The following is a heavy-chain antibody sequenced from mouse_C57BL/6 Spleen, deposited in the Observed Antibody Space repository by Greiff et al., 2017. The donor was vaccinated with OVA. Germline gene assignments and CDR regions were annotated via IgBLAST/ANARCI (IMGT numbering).Heavy chain of an antibody. CDR3: ATLYYYGSSYGYFDV. CDR1: GYTFTDYN. J-gene: IGHJ1*03. D-gene: IGHD1-1*01. CDR2: INPNNGGT. V-gene: IGHV1-18*01. Sequence: VQLQQSGPELVKPGASVKIPCKASGYTFTDYNMDWVKQSHGKSLEWIGDINPNNGGTIYNQKFKGKATLTVDKSSSTAYMELRSLTSEDTAVYYCATLYYYGSSYGYFDVWGTGTTVTVSS.